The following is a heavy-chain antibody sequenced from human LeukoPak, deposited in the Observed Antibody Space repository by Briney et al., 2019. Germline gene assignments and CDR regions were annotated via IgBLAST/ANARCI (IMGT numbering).Heavy chain of an antibody. V-gene: IGHV3-7*02. Sequence: GGSRRLSCPASGFTFSTSWTNWVRQAPGKGLEWVADIKQDGSEKYYVDSVKGRFTISRDNAKNSLYLHPNSLRAEDTAVYYCARGDYYDRRFDNWGQGTLVTVSS. CDR3: ARGDYYDRRFDN. J-gene: IGHJ4*02. CDR1: GFTFSTSW. D-gene: IGHD3-22*01. CDR2: IKQDGSEK.